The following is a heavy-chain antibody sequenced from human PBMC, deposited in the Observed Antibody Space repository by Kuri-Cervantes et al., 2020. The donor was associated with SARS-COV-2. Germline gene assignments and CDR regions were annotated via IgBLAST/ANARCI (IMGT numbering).Heavy chain of an antibody. Sequence: ASVKVSCKVSGYTLTELSMHWVRQAPGKGLEWMGIINPSGGSTSYAQKFQGRVTMTRDTSTSTAYMELRSLRSDDTAVYYCARAISYYYDSSGYYPMGGFDYWGQGTLVTVSS. D-gene: IGHD3-22*01. CDR2: INPSGGST. V-gene: IGHV1-46*01. CDR1: GYTLTELS. CDR3: ARAISYYYDSSGYYPMGGFDY. J-gene: IGHJ4*02.